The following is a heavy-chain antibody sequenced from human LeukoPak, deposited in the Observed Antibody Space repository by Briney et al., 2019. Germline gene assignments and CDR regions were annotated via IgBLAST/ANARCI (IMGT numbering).Heavy chain of an antibody. D-gene: IGHD6-19*01. CDR1: GYTFTNFG. J-gene: IGHJ3*02. CDR3: ARAGGWARGDYKADAFDI. CDR2: ISVYKGDT. V-gene: IGHV1-18*01. Sequence: AASVKVSCKASGYTFTNFGITWVRQAPGQGLEWMGWISVYKGDTNYAQILQGRVTMTTDTSTSTAYMELRSLRSDDTAVYYCARAGGWARGDYKADAFDIWGQGTMVTVSS.